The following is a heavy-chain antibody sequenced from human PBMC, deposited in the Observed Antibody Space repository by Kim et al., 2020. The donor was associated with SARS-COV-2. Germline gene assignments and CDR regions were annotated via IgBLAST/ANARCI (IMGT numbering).Heavy chain of an antibody. J-gene: IGHJ4*02. Sequence: GGSLRLSCAASGFTFSNFYMTWVRQAPGKGLEWLAQIKPDGGEEFYVDSVKGRFTISRDNAKNSLFLQMNSLRADDTAVYYCARDGRLHFWGQGTLVAVSS. V-gene: IGHV3-7*01. D-gene: IGHD1-26*01. CDR3: ARDGRLHF. CDR2: IKPDGGEE. CDR1: GFTFSNFY.